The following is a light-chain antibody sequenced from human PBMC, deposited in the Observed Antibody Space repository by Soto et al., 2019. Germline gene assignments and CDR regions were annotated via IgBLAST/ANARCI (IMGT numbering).Light chain of an antibody. Sequence: DIQITPSPSNPSASVGDRVIITCRASQTIRTWLAWYQKKPGKAPKLLIYDASSLESGVPSRFSGSGSGTEFALTISRLQPDDFATYYCQKHTSYLPHTVGQGTKVDI. V-gene: IGKV1-5*01. J-gene: IGKJ2*01. CDR1: QTIRTW. CDR3: QKHTSYLPHT. CDR2: DAS.